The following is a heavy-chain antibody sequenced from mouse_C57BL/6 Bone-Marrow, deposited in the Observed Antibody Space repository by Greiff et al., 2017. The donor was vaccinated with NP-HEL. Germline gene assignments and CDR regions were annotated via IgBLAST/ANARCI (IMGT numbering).Heavy chain of an antibody. V-gene: IGHV1-82*01. CDR2: IYPGDGDT. CDR3: ARHNWSWFAY. J-gene: IGHJ3*01. CDR1: GYAFSSSW. Sequence: QVQLQQSGPELVKPGASVKISCKASGYAFSSSWMNWVKQRPGKGLEWIGRIYPGDGDTNYNGKFKGKAKLTADKSSSTAYMQLSSLTSEDSAVYFCARHNWSWFAYWGQGTLVTVSA. D-gene: IGHD4-1*01.